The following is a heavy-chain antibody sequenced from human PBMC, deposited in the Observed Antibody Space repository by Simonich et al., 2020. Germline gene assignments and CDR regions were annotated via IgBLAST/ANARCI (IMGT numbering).Heavy chain of an antibody. V-gene: IGHV4-34*01. D-gene: IGHD1-1*01. CDR2: INHSGST. CDR1: GGSFSCYD. J-gene: IGHJ4*02. CDR3: ARHLQLGPFDY. Sequence: QVQLQQWGAGLLKPSETLSLTCAVYGGSFSCYDWSWSRQPPGKGLEWIGEINHSGSTNYNPSLKSRVTISVDTSKNQFSLKLSSVTAADTAVYYCARHLQLGPFDYWGQGTLVTVSS.